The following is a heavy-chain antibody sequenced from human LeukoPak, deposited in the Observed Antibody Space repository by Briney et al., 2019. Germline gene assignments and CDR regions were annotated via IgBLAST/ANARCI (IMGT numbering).Heavy chain of an antibody. CDR3: ARGLFLSGYLDAFDI. V-gene: IGHV3-53*01. Sequence: ETLSLTCAVSGGSISSSNWWTWVRQAPGKGLEWVSLIYSDGRTYYADSVKGRCTISRDNSKNTLYLQMNSLRVEDTAVYYCARGLFLSGYLDAFDIWGQGTVVTVSS. J-gene: IGHJ3*02. D-gene: IGHD3-22*01. CDR2: IYSDGRT. CDR1: GGSISSSNW.